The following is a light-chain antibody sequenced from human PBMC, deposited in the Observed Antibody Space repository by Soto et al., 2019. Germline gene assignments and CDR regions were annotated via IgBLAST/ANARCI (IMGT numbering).Light chain of an antibody. CDR3: HHANTLHS. V-gene: IGKV1-12*02. J-gene: IGKJ4*01. Sequence: DIQMTQSPSSLSASVGDRVTITCRASQGISSWLAWYQQKPGKAPNLLIYAASTMQIGVPSRFSGSGSGTDLTITISRPQPEDFSTYERHHANTLHSFGGGTKVEIK. CDR1: QGISSW. CDR2: AAS.